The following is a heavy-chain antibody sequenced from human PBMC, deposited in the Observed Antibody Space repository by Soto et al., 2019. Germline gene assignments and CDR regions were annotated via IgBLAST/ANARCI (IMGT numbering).Heavy chain of an antibody. J-gene: IGHJ6*02. D-gene: IGHD1-26*01. CDR1: GGSISSGDYY. CDR2: IYYSGST. Sequence: SETLSLTCTVSGGSISSGDYYWSWIRQPPGKGLEWIGYIYYSGSTYYNPSLKSRVTISVDTSKNQFSLKLSSVTAADTAVYYCARVRRWELLRFGTATYGMDVWGQGTTVTVSS. CDR3: ARVRRWELLRFGTATYGMDV. V-gene: IGHV4-30-4*01.